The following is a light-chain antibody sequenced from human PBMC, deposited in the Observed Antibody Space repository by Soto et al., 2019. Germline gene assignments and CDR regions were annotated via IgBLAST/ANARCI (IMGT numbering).Light chain of an antibody. CDR3: SSYAGSMNLI. J-gene: IGLJ2*01. CDR1: SSDVGGHNH. Sequence: QSALTQPPSASGSPGQSVTISCTGSSSDVGGHNHVSWYQQHPGKAPKLMIYEGSKRPSGVPDRFSGSKSVNTASLTVSGLQAEDEADYYCSSYAGSMNLIFGGGTKLTLL. V-gene: IGLV2-8*01. CDR2: EGS.